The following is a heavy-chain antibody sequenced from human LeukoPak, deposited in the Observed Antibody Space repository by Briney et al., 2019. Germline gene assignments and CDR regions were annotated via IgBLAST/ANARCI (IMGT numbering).Heavy chain of an antibody. J-gene: IGHJ6*02. CDR2: ISSSSSYI. Sequence: GGSLRLSCAASGFTFSSYAMTWVRQAPGKGLEWVSSISSSSSYIYYADSVKGRFTISRDNAKNSLYLQMNSLRAEDTAVYYCARVENSSGPYYYYYGMDVWGQGTTVTVSS. D-gene: IGHD3-22*01. CDR3: ARVENSSGPYYYYYGMDV. CDR1: GFTFSSYA. V-gene: IGHV3-21*01.